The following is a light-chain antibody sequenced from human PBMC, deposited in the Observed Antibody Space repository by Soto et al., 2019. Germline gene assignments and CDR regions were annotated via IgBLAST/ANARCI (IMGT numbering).Light chain of an antibody. CDR3: QQFSSYPLT. V-gene: IGKV3-20*01. J-gene: IGKJ4*01. CDR2: DAS. CDR1: QTVRNNY. Sequence: EFVLTQSPGTLSLSPGERATLSCRASQTVRNNYLAWYQQKPGQAPRLLIYDASSRATGIPDRFSGGESGTAFTLTISRLEPEDFAVYYCQQFSSYPLTFGGGTKVEIK.